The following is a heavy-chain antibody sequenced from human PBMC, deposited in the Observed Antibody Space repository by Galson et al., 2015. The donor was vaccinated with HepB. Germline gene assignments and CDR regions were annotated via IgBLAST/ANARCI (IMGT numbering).Heavy chain of an antibody. Sequence: SLRLSCAASGFTFSDYYMSWIRQAPGKGLEWVSYISSSGSTIYYADSVKGRFTISRDNAKNSLYLQMNSLRAEDTAVYYCAKDPSSQYDFWSGLDYWGQGTLVTVSS. V-gene: IGHV3-11*04. CDR2: ISSSGSTI. J-gene: IGHJ4*02. CDR3: AKDPSSQYDFWSGLDY. CDR1: GFTFSDYY. D-gene: IGHD3-3*01.